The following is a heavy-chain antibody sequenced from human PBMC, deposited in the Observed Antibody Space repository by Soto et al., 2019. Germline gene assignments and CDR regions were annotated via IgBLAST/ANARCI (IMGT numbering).Heavy chain of an antibody. CDR3: ARTHSGSYYSVFNY. D-gene: IGHD1-26*01. CDR2: VYRSGTT. J-gene: IGHJ4*02. V-gene: IGHV4-38-2*01. Sequence: SETLSLTCVVSNFSISSGYYWGWIRQSPGKGLEWIASVYRSGTTSYNPSLKSRVTISVDPSKNQFSLMLTAVTAADTAVYYCARTHSGSYYSVFNYWGRGSLVTVSS. CDR1: NFSISSGYY.